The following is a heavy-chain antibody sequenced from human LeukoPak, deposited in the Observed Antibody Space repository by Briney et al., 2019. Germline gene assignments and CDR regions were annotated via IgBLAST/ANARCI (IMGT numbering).Heavy chain of an antibody. V-gene: IGHV3-23*01. CDR1: GFTFSTYA. CDR2: ISGSGGST. CDR3: AKKMGGYYCFDY. D-gene: IGHD5-12*01. Sequence: GGSLRLSCAASGFTFSTYAMSWVRQAPGKGLEWVSVISGSGGSTYYADSVKGRFTISRDNSKNTLYLQMNSLRAEDTALYYCAKKMGGYYCFDYWGQGTPVTVSS. J-gene: IGHJ4*02.